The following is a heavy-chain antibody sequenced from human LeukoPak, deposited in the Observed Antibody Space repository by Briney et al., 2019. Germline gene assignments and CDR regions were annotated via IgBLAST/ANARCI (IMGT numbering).Heavy chain of an antibody. Sequence: SETLSLTCTVSGGSISSYYWSWIRQPPGKGLEWIGYIYYSGSTNYNPSLKSRVTISVDTSKNQFSLKLSSVTAADTAVYYCARHRPPRLGAIPYNWFDPWGQGTLVTVSS. J-gene: IGHJ5*02. CDR2: IYYSGST. CDR3: ARHRPPRLGAIPYNWFDP. D-gene: IGHD1-26*01. CDR1: GGSISSYY. V-gene: IGHV4-59*08.